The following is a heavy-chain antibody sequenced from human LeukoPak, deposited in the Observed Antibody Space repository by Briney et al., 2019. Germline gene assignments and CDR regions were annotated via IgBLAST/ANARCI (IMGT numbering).Heavy chain of an antibody. CDR2: ISGSGGST. D-gene: IGHD3-10*01. CDR3: AKVGQSSYLYYFDY. CDR1: GFTFSSYA. V-gene: IGHV3-23*01. Sequence: GGSLRLSCAASGFTFSSYAISWVRQAPGKGLEWVSAISGSGGSTYYADSVKGRFTISRDNSKNTLYLQMNSLRAEDTAVYYCAKVGQSSYLYYFDYWGQGTLVTVSS. J-gene: IGHJ4*02.